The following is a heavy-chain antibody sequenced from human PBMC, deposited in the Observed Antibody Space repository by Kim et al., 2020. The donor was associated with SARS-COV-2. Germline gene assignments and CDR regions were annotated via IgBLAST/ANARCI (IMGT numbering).Heavy chain of an antibody. D-gene: IGHD3-3*01. Sequence: SETLSLTCTVSGGSISSGGYYWSWIRQHPGKGLEWIGYIYYSGSTYYNPSLKSRVTISVDTSKNQFSLKLSSVTAADTAVYYCARVDGISTIFGVVIETYFDYWGQGTLVTVSS. CDR2: IYYSGST. V-gene: IGHV4-31*03. CDR1: GGSISSGGYY. J-gene: IGHJ4*02. CDR3: ARVDGISTIFGVVIETYFDY.